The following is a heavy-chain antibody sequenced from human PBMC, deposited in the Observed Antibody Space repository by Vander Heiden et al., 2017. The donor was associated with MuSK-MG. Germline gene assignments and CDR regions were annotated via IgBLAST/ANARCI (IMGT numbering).Heavy chain of an antibody. D-gene: IGHD3-16*01. Sequence: QVQLVESGGRVVQSEGSLRLSCVTSGFNFSNYGIHWVRQAPGKGLEWAAVASYDGTKKYYADSVKGRFTVSRDDSKKSVFLQMNSLRPEDTAVYYCAKDTDNYEGFDPWGQGTLVTVSS. J-gene: IGHJ5*02. V-gene: IGHV3-30*18. CDR2: ASYDGTKK. CDR1: GFNFSNYG. CDR3: AKDTDNYEGFDP.